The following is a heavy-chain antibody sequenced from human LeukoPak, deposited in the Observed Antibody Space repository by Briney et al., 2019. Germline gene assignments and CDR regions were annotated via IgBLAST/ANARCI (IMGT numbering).Heavy chain of an antibody. Sequence: GASVKVSCKASGYTFTSYGISWVRQAPGQGLEWMGWISAHNGNTNFAQNLQGRVSMTTDTSTSTAYMELRSLRSDDTAVYYCARTGSYYYYYMDVWGKGTTVTVSS. J-gene: IGHJ6*03. CDR2: ISAHNGNT. CDR1: GYTFTSYG. CDR3: ARTGSYYYYYMDV. V-gene: IGHV1-18*01.